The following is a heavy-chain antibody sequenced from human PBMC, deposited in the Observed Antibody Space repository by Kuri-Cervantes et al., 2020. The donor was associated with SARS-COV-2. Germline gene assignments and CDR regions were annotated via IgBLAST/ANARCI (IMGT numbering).Heavy chain of an antibody. CDR3: CLTSGRSGYYGCNY. CDR2: ISTSSSAI. D-gene: IGHD3-3*01. V-gene: IGHV3-48*01. CDR1: GFTFSSYS. Sequence: GESLKISCAASGFTFSSYSMNWVRQAPGKGLEWVSYISTSSSAISYADSVKGRFTISRDNAKNSLLLQMNSLRAGDTAVYYCCLTSGRSGYYGCNYWGQGTLVTVSS. J-gene: IGHJ4*02.